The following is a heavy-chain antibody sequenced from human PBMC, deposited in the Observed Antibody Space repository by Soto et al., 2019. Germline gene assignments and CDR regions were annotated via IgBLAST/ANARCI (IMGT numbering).Heavy chain of an antibody. Sequence: GFTFSDYYMSWIRQAPGEGREWVSYISSSGSTIYYAESVKGRCTISRDNAKNSLYLQMNSLRAEDTAVYYCARGIEGWYQGRYYYGMDVWGQGTTVTVSS. D-gene: IGHD6-19*01. J-gene: IGHJ6*02. CDR1: GFTFSDYY. CDR3: ARGIEGWYQGRYYYGMDV. V-gene: IGHV3-11*01. CDR2: ISSSGSTI.